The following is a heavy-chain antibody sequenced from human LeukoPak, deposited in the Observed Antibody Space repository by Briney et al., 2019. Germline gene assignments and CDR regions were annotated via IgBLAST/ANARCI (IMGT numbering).Heavy chain of an antibody. D-gene: IGHD3-16*01. V-gene: IGHV4-38-2*01. Sequence: SETLSLTCAVSGYSISTGYFWGWIRPSPGQGLEWIGSTFHTGSTSYNPSLKSRVTLSVDTSKNEFSLKLTSVTAADTAIYYCASPRGTYIDYWGQGTLVIVSS. J-gene: IGHJ4*02. CDR1: GYSISTGYF. CDR2: TFHTGST. CDR3: ASPRGTYIDY.